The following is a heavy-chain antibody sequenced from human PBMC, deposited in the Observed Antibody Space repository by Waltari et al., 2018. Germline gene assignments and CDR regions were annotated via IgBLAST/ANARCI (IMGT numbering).Heavy chain of an antibody. CDR1: GGSFSGYY. D-gene: IGHD6-13*01. V-gene: IGHV4-34*01. J-gene: IGHJ4*02. CDR3: AREIAAAGTGN. Sequence: QVQLQQWGAGLLKPSETLSLTCAVYGGSFSGYYWSWIRQPPGKGLELIGEINHSGSTNYNPSLKSRVTISVDTSKNQFSLKLSSVTAADTAVYYCAREIAAAGTGNWGQGTLVTVSS. CDR2: INHSGST.